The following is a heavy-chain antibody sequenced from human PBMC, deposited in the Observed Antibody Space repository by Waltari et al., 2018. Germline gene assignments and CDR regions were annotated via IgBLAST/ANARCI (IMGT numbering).Heavy chain of an antibody. CDR3: AINFPYYYYGMDV. D-gene: IGHD3-3*01. Sequence: QVQLQQWGAGLLKPSETLSLTCAVYGGSFSGYYWSWIRQPPGKGLEWIGEINHSGSTNYNPSLKSRVTRSVDTSKNQFSLKLSSVTAADTAVYYCAINFPYYYYGMDVWGQGTTVTVSS. CDR2: INHSGST. J-gene: IGHJ6*02. CDR1: GGSFSGYY. V-gene: IGHV4-34*01.